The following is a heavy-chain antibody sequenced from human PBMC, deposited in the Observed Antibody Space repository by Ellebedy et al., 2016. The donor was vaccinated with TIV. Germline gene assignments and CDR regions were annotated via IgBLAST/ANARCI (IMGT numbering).Heavy chain of an antibody. V-gene: IGHV3-30*02. Sequence: GESLKISCAASGFTFSSYGMHWVRQAPGKGLEWVAFIRYDGSNKYYADSVKGRFTISRDNSKNTLYLQMNSLRAEDTAVYYCAKDFAPPYSSGWYWFDPWGQGTLVTVSS. CDR2: IRYDGSNK. CDR3: AKDFAPPYSSGWYWFDP. CDR1: GFTFSSYG. D-gene: IGHD6-19*01. J-gene: IGHJ5*02.